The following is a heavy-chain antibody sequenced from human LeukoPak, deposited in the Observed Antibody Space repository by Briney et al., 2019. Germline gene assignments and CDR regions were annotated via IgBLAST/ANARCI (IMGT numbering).Heavy chain of an antibody. CDR3: ARVGSSSWYRRWFDP. Sequence: SETLSLTGAVYGGSFSGYYWSWIRQPPGKGLEWIGEINHSGSTNYNPSLKSRVTISVDTSKNQFSLKLSSVTAADTAVYYCARVGSSSWYRRWFDPWGQGTLVTVSS. V-gene: IGHV4-34*01. D-gene: IGHD6-13*01. J-gene: IGHJ5*02. CDR2: INHSGST. CDR1: GGSFSGYY.